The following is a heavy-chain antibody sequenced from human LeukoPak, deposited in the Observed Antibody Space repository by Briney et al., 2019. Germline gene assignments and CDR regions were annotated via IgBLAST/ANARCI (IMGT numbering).Heavy chain of an antibody. D-gene: IGHD6-13*01. CDR1: GYSISNGYY. CDR2: IHYTGST. CDR3: ARDRGGIAAVEY. Sequence: SETLSLTCTVSGYSISNGYYWSWIRQPPGEGLEWIGYIHYTGSTYYNPSLKSRVTISVDTSNNQFSLKLSSVTAADTAVYYCARDRGGIAAVEYWGQGTPVTVSS. V-gene: IGHV4-30-4*08. J-gene: IGHJ4*02.